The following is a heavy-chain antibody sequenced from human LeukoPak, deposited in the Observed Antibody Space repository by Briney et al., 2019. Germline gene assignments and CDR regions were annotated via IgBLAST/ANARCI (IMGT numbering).Heavy chain of an antibody. CDR3: AKEKTTVTSHLYYYGMDV. CDR2: ISYDGSNK. D-gene: IGHD4-17*01. CDR1: GFTFSSYG. J-gene: IGHJ6*02. Sequence: PGGSLRLSCAASGFTFSSYGMHWVRQAPGKGLEWVAVISYDGSNKYYADSVKGRFTISRDNSKNTLYLQMNSLRAEDTAVYYCAKEKTTVTSHLYYYGMDVWGQGTTVTVSS. V-gene: IGHV3-30*18.